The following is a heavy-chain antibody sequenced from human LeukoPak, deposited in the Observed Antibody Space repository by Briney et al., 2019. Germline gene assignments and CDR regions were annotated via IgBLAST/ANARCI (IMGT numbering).Heavy chain of an antibody. D-gene: IGHD1-26*01. CDR1: GYTFTSHG. CDR2: ISAYNGNT. V-gene: IGHV1-18*01. Sequence: GASVKVSCKASGYTFTSHGISWVRQAPGQGLEWMGWISAYNGNTNYARKLQGRVTMTTDTSTSTAYMELRSLRSDDTAVYYCARAIVGATDGMDVWGQGTTVTVSS. J-gene: IGHJ6*02. CDR3: ARAIVGATDGMDV.